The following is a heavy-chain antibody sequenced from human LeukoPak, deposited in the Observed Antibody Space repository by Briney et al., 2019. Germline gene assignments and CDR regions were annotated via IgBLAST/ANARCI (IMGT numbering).Heavy chain of an antibody. Sequence: ETLSLTCTVSGGSISYHSWSWIRQTPVKGLEWIGYIDETWNTNYSPSLKSRVTMSLDMSKNQFSLEMNSVTAADTAMFYCARLDRPGGRTGDVFDVWGQGTMVTVSS. D-gene: IGHD3-22*01. J-gene: IGHJ3*01. CDR1: GGSISYHS. V-gene: IGHV4-59*08. CDR2: IDETWNT. CDR3: ARLDRPGGRTGDVFDV.